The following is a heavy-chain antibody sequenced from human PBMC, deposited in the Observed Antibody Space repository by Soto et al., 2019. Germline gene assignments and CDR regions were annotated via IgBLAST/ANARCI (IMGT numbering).Heavy chain of an antibody. J-gene: IGHJ4*02. Sequence: SETLSLTCTVSGGSINNHYWNWVRQPPGKGLEWIGYIYYSGSTNYNPSLKSRVTISVDTSKNQFSLKLSSVTAADTAVYYCARQDVWSLDYWGQGTLVTVSS. V-gene: IGHV4-59*08. CDR1: GGSINNHY. D-gene: IGHD3-10*01. CDR2: IYYSGST. CDR3: ARQDVWSLDY.